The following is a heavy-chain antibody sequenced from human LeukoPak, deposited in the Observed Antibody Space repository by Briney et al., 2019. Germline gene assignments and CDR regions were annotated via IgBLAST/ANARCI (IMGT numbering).Heavy chain of an antibody. V-gene: IGHV3-11*01. Sequence: GGSLRLSCAASGFTFSDYYMSWIRQAPGKGLEWVSYISSSGSTIYYADSVKGRFTISRDNSKNTLYLQMNSLRAEDTAVYYCAKEKTMVRGVIRGYDAFDIWGQGTMVTVSS. CDR1: GFTFSDYY. D-gene: IGHD3-10*01. CDR3: AKEKTMVRGVIRGYDAFDI. CDR2: ISSSGSTI. J-gene: IGHJ3*02.